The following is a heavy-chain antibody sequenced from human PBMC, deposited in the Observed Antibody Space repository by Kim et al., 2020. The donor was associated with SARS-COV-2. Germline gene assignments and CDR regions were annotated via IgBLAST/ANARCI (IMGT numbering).Heavy chain of an antibody. V-gene: IGHV3-74*01. J-gene: IGHJ4*02. D-gene: IGHD6-19*01. Sequence: TSYADSGKGRFTISRDNAKNTLYLQMNSLRAKDTAVYYCASLAVAGTFDYWGQGTLVTVSS. CDR3: ASLAVAGTFDY. CDR2: T.